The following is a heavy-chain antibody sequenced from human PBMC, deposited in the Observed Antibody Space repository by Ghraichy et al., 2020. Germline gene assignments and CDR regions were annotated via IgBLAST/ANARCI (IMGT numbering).Heavy chain of an antibody. J-gene: IGHJ6*02. V-gene: IGHV3-53*01. CDR3: ARVGHYDFWTRDGRDV. Sequence: GGSLRLSCAASGFTVSSNYMSWVRQAPGKGLEWVAVIYSGGSTYYADSVKGRFTISRDNSKNTLYLQMNSLRAEDTAVYYCARVGHYDFWTRDGRDVWGQGTTVTVSS. D-gene: IGHD3-3*01. CDR2: IYSGGST. CDR1: GFTVSSNY.